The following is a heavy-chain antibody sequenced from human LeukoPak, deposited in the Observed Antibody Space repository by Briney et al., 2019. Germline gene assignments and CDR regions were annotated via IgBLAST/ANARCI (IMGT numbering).Heavy chain of an antibody. D-gene: IGHD1-26*01. J-gene: IGHJ4*02. V-gene: IGHV1-8*01. Sequence: ASVKVSCKASGYTFTTYDINWVRQATGQGLEWMGWTNPKSGYTGYAQKLQGRVTMSRDTSTSTAYMELSSLRSEATAVYYCARVAGSIDYWGQGTLVTVSS. CDR1: GYTFTTYD. CDR3: ARVAGSIDY. CDR2: TNPKSGYT.